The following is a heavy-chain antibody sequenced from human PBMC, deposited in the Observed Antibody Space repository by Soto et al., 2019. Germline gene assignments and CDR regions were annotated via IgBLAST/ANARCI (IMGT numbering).Heavy chain of an antibody. J-gene: IGHJ5*02. V-gene: IGHV1-18*01. Sequence: ASVKVSCQASGYTFTSYGISWVRQAPGQGREWMGWISAYNGNTNYAQKLQGRVTMTTDTSTSTAYMELRSLRSDDTAVCYCARDQMGYSSSWFLTPRWFDPWGQGTLVTVSS. CDR3: ARDQMGYSSSWFLTPRWFDP. CDR2: ISAYNGNT. CDR1: GYTFTSYG. D-gene: IGHD6-13*01.